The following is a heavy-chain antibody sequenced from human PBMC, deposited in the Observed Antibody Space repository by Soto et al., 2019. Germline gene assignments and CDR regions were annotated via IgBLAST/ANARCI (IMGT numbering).Heavy chain of an antibody. CDR2: MNPNNDNT. Sequence: ASVKVSFKASGYAFSSSEMNWVRRATGQGLEWIGWMNPNNDNTAYALKFQGRVTMTRSTSISTAYMDLSSLRSEDTAVYYCATTYYHDGSGYHYTFPLAVWGQGTMVTVSS. CDR1: GYAFSSSE. D-gene: IGHD3-22*01. CDR3: ATTYYHDGSGYHYTFPLAV. J-gene: IGHJ3*01. V-gene: IGHV1-8*01.